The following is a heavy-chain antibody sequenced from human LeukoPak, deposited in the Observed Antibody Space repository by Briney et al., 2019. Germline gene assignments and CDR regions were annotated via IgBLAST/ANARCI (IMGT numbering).Heavy chain of an antibody. Sequence: GSLRLSCVASGFTFSDHHMDWVRQAPGEGLEWVARIRNKANRYTTEYAASVKGRFTISRDDSENSLYLQMDSLKTEDTAVYYCARSPLGIAPFDYWGQGTLVTVSS. V-gene: IGHV3-72*01. J-gene: IGHJ4*02. CDR3: ARSPLGIAPFDY. D-gene: IGHD7-27*01. CDR2: IRNKANRYTT. CDR1: GFTFSDHH.